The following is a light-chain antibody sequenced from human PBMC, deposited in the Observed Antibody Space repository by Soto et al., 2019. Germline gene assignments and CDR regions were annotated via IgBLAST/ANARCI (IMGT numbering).Light chain of an antibody. CDR1: QSLLHKNGNNY. CDR3: MQALQTPRT. Sequence: DIVMTQSPLSLPVTPGKAASIFCRSIQSLLHKNGNNYFNWYLQKPGQSPQLXIYMGFRRASGVPARFSGSGSGTYFKLEISRVEAEDAGVYYCMQALQTPRTFGQGTKVDIK. J-gene: IGKJ1*01. CDR2: MGF. V-gene: IGKV2-28*01.